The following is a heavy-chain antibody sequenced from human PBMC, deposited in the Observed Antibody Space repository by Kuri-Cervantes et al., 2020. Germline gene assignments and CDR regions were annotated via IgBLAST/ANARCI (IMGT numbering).Heavy chain of an antibody. J-gene: IGHJ6*02. D-gene: IGHD3-3*02. CDR2: IYSGGST. CDR3: ARVAYHYYAMDV. Sequence: GGSLRLSCAASGFKFKNYWMTWVRQAPGKGLEWVSVIYSGGSTYYADSVKGRFTISRDNSKNTLSLQMNSLRAEDTAVYYCARVAYHYYAMDVWGQGTTVTVSS. CDR1: GFKFKNYW. V-gene: IGHV3-53*01.